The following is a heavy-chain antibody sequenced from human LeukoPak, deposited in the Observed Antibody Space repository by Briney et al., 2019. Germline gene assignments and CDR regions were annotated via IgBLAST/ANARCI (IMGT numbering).Heavy chain of an antibody. CDR1: GFTFSSHA. CDR3: AKLPAEEYYDFWSGYQGWFDP. J-gene: IGHJ5*02. D-gene: IGHD3-3*01. CDR2: ISYDGSNK. Sequence: PGGSLRLSCAASGFTFSSHAMHWVRQAPGKGLEWVAVISYDGSNKYYADSVKGRFTISRDNSKNTLYLQMNSLRAEDTAVYYCAKLPAEEYYDFWSGYQGWFDPWGQGTLVTVSS. V-gene: IGHV3-30*04.